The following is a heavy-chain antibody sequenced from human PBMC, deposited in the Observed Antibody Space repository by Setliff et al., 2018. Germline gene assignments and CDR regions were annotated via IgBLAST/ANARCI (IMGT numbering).Heavy chain of an antibody. J-gene: IGHJ5*02. Sequence: PSETLSLTCSVSGTSLDSIANGNQFWGWIRQPAGKGLGWIGQIFMSGSTDYDPSFESRVTISLDMSKNQFFLDLTSVTAADTGVYYCVRAPVYCSGDCYPRYFDAWGQGTLVAVSS. V-gene: IGHV4-61*09. CDR2: IFMSGST. CDR3: VRAPVYCSGDCYPRYFDA. D-gene: IGHD2-21*01. CDR1: GTSLDSIANGNQF.